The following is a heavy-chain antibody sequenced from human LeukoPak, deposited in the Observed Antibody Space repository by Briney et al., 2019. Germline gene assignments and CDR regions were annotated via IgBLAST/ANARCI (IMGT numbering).Heavy chain of an antibody. CDR3: ARERYSGSYLVDH. Sequence: PGGSLRLSCAASGFTFTTYPMNWVRQAPGKGLEWVSSISSDTSYIHYADSVKGRFTISRDNGKNSLYLQMNNLRVEDTALYYCARERYSGSYLVDHWGQGTLVTVSS. CDR1: GFTFTTYP. CDR2: ISSDTSYI. D-gene: IGHD1-26*01. J-gene: IGHJ4*02. V-gene: IGHV3-21*01.